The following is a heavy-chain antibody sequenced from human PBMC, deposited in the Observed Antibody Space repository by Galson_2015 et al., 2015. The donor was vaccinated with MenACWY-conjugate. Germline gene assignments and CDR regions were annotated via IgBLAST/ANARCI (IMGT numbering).Heavy chain of an antibody. D-gene: IGHD1-26*01. Sequence: SLRLSCAASGFMFNIYGMSWVRQAPGKGLQWVSTISSGGNTYYADSVKGRFTISRDNSQNTLYLQMNSLRVEDTALYYCAKALGTRRSIVGVTNGLDVRGQGTTVTVSS. CDR3: AKALGTRRSIVGVTNGLDV. CDR1: GFMFNIYG. V-gene: IGHV3-23*01. J-gene: IGHJ6*02. CDR2: ISSGGNT.